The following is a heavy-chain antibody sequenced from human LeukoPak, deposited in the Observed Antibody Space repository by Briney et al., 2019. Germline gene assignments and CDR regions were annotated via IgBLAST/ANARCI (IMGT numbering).Heavy chain of an antibody. CDR3: ARILARQFTSFSDSSPYTYYYMDV. V-gene: IGHV4-59*12. CDR1: GGSISSYY. CDR2: IYYSGST. Sequence: SETLSLTCTVSGGSISSYYWSWIRQPPGKGLEWIGYIYYSGSTSYNPSLKSRVTISVDTSKKQFSLRLSSLTAADTAVYCCARILARQFTSFSDSSPYTYYYMDVWGKGTTVTVSS. D-gene: IGHD2/OR15-2a*01. J-gene: IGHJ6*03.